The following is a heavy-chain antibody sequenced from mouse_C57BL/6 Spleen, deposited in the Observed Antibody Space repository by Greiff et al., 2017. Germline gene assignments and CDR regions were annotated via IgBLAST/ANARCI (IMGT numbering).Heavy chain of an antibody. V-gene: IGHV1-39*01. CDR3: ARILGCYPDYDAMDY. CDR2: INPNYGTT. CDR1: GYSFTDYN. D-gene: IGHD2-12*01. Sequence: VQLQQSGPELVKPGASVKISCKASGYSFTDYNMNWVKQSNGKSLEWIGVINPNYGTTSYNQKFKGKATLTVDQSSSTAYMQLNSLTSEDSAFYYGARILGCYPDYDAMDYWGQGTSVTVSS. J-gene: IGHJ4*01.